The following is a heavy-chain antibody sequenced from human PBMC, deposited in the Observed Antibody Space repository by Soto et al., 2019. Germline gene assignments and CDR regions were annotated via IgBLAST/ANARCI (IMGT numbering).Heavy chain of an antibody. V-gene: IGHV1-69*01. D-gene: IGHD3-22*01. CDR2: IIPIFGRA. J-gene: IGHJ1*01. CDR1: EGTFSSYA. CDR3: ARARTYYDSSGDYNPYYFQH. Sequence: QVQLVQSGAEVKKPGSSVKVSCKASEGTFSSYANSWVRQAPGQGLEWMDGIIPIFGRANYAQQFQGTVTNTADESTSTGYMELSSLSSEDKSVYYCARARTYYDSSGDYNPYYFQHWGKGTLVTVSS.